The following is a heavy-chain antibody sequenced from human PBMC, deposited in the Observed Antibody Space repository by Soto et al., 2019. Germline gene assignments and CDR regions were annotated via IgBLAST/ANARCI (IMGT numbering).Heavy chain of an antibody. Sequence: QVQLVQSGAEVKKPGSSVKVSCKASGGTFSSYAISWVRQAPGQGLECLGGIIPFFGTANYAQKFQGRVTITADKSTSTGYMGLSSLRSEDTAVYYCASTGGITGTRVIWGRGSLVTVSS. CDR1: GGTFSSYA. CDR3: ASTGGITGTRVI. D-gene: IGHD1-20*01. V-gene: IGHV1-69*06. J-gene: IGHJ4*02. CDR2: IIPFFGTA.